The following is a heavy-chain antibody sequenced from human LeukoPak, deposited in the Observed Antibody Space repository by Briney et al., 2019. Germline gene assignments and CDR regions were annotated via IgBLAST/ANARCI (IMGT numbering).Heavy chain of an antibody. CDR2: IYTSGST. Sequence: PSETLSLTCTVSGGSISSYYWSWIRQPAGKGLEWIGRIYTSGSTNYNPSLKSRVTMSVDTSKNQSSLKLSSVTAADTAVYYCARVSRELGMGYYYYGMDVWGQGTTVTVSS. V-gene: IGHV4-4*07. CDR1: GGSISSYY. CDR3: ARVSRELGMGYYYYGMDV. J-gene: IGHJ6*02. D-gene: IGHD1-26*01.